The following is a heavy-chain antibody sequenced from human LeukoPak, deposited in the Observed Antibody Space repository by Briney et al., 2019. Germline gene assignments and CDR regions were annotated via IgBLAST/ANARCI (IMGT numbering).Heavy chain of an antibody. CDR2: VSAYNGNT. J-gene: IGHJ5*02. CDR1: GYTFTSYV. CDR3: TRYHYYYDSSGYYQGWFDA. D-gene: IGHD3-22*01. V-gene: IGHV1-18*01. Sequence: ASVKVSCMPSGYTFTSYVISWVRQAPGQGLEWMGWVSAYNGNTNYAQKLQGRVTMTTDTSTSTAYMGLRSLRSDDTAVYYCTRYHYYYDSSGYYQGWFDAWGQGTLVTVSS.